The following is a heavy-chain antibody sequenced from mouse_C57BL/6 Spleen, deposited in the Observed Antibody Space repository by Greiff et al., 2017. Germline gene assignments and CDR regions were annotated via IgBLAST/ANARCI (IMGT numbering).Heavy chain of an antibody. J-gene: IGHJ3*01. Sequence: QVQLKQSGAELIKPGASVKLSCKASGYTFTSYWIQWVKQRPGQGLEWIGMILPDSGSTNYNEKFKSKATLTVDQSSSTAYMQLSSLTSEDSSVYYYCDYDADYWGQGTLVTVSA. D-gene: IGHD2-4*01. CDR1: GYTFTSYW. CDR3: CDYDADY. V-gene: IGHV1-64*01. CDR2: ILPDSGST.